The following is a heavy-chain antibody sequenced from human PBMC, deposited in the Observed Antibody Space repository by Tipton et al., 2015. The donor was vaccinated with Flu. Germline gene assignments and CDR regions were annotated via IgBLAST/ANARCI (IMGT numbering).Heavy chain of an antibody. CDR3: AREFGS. J-gene: IGHJ4*02. CDR2: ISYSGST. Sequence: LRLSCTVSSGSIDTYYWSWIRQPPGKGLEWIGYISYSGSTNYNSSLQSRVTISVDTSKNQFSLKLTSVTAADTAVYYCAREFGSWGQGSLVTVSS. V-gene: IGHV4-59*01. CDR1: SGSIDTYY.